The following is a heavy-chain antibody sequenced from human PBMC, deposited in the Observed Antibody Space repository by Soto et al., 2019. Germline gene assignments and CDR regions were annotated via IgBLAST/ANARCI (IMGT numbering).Heavy chain of an antibody. V-gene: IGHV1-69*01. CDR2: IIPIFGKA. J-gene: IGHJ3*02. CDR1: GGTFSSYA. D-gene: IGHD3-22*01. Sequence: QVQRVQSGAEVKKPGSSVKVSCKASGGTFSSYAISWVRQAPGQGLEWMGGIIPIFGKANYAQKFQGRVTITADESTGTAYMELSSVRSEDTGVYYCARARLATMIVASGDAFDIWGQGTMVTVSS. CDR3: ARARLATMIVASGDAFDI.